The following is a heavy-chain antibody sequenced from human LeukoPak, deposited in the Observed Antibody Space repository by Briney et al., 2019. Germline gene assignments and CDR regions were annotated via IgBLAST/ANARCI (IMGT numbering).Heavy chain of an antibody. J-gene: IGHJ3*02. Sequence: SETLSLTCTVSGGSISSYYWSWIRQPPGKGLEWIGYIYYSGSTNYNPSLKSRVTISVDTSKNQFSLKLSSVTAADTAVYYCARPERGYSYASAFDIWGQGTMVTVSS. V-gene: IGHV4-59*08. D-gene: IGHD5-18*01. CDR3: ARPERGYSYASAFDI. CDR2: IYYSGST. CDR1: GGSISSYY.